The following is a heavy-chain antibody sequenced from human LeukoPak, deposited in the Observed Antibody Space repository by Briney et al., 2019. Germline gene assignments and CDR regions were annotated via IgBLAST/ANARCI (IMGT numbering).Heavy chain of an antibody. D-gene: IGHD3-22*01. Sequence: ASVKVSCKASGGTFSSYAISWVRQAPGQGLEWMGIINPSGGSTSYAQKFQGRVTMTRDTSTSTVYMELSSLRSEDTAVYYCARANHDSSGYRRTYGMDVWGQGTTVTVSS. J-gene: IGHJ6*02. CDR3: ARANHDSSGYRRTYGMDV. CDR1: GGTFSSYA. V-gene: IGHV1-46*01. CDR2: INPSGGST.